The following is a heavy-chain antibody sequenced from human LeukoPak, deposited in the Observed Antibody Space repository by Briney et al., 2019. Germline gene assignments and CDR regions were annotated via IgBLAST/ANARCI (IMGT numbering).Heavy chain of an antibody. V-gene: IGHV1-2*02. Sequence: GASVKVSCKASGYTFTGYYMHWVRQAPGQGLEWMGWINPNSGGTNYAQKFQGRVTMTRDTSISTAYMELSRLRSDDTAVYYCAREGYGYCSGGSCYPDYWGQGTLVTVSS. CDR3: AREGYGYCSGGSCYPDY. CDR1: GYTFTGYY. J-gene: IGHJ4*02. CDR2: INPNSGGT. D-gene: IGHD2-15*01.